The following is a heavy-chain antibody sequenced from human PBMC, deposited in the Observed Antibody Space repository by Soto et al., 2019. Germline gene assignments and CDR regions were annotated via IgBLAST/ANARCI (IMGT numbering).Heavy chain of an antibody. J-gene: IGHJ4*02. CDR3: AKVLYDFWSGYQLNVDFDY. CDR1: GFTFSSYA. Sequence: PGGSLRLSCAASGFTFSSYAMSWVRQAPGKGLDWVSAISGSGGSTYYADSVKGRFTISRDNSKNTLYLQMNSLRAEDTAVYYCAKVLYDFWSGYQLNVDFDYWGQGTLVTVSS. CDR2: ISGSGGST. V-gene: IGHV3-23*01. D-gene: IGHD3-3*01.